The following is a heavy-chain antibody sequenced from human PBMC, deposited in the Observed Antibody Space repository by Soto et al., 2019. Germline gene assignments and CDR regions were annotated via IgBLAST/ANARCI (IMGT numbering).Heavy chain of an antibody. D-gene: IGHD3-16*01. V-gene: IGHV4-39*01. J-gene: IGHJ6*02. Sequence: SETLSLTCTVSGGSISSSSYYWGWIRQPPGKGLEWIGSIYYSGSTYYNPSLKSRVTISVDTSKNQFSLKLSSVTAADTAVYYCARHGSLGDLLYYYYYGMDVWGQGTTVTVSS. CDR1: GGSISSSSYY. CDR3: ARHGSLGDLLYYYYYGMDV. CDR2: IYYSGST.